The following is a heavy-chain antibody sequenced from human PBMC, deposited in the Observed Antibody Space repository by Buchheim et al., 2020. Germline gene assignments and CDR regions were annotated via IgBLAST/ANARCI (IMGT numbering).Heavy chain of an antibody. CDR2: ISYDGSNK. V-gene: IGHV3-30*18. CDR1: GFTFSSYG. J-gene: IGHJ4*02. CDR3: AKDNRITMVRGAPGY. D-gene: IGHD3-10*01. Sequence: QVQLVESGGGVVQSGRSLRLSCAASGFTFSSYGMHWVRQAPGKGLEWVAVISYDGSNKYYADSVKGRFTISRDNSKNTLYLQMNSLRAEDTAVYYCAKDNRITMVRGAPGYWGQGTL.